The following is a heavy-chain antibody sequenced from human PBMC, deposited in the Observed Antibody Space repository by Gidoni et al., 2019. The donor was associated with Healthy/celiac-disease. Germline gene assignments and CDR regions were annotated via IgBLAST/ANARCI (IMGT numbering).Heavy chain of an antibody. Sequence: EVQLVASGGGLVQPGGSLRLSWAASGFTFSRYWLIWVRQAPGKGLEWLANIKQDGSEKYYVDSVKGRFTISRDNAKNSLYLQMNSLRAEDTAVYYCARAEDYYDSSGYYYHGGAFDIWGQGTMVTVSS. CDR3: ARAEDYYDSSGYYYHGGAFDI. J-gene: IGHJ3*02. V-gene: IGHV3-7*01. CDR1: GFTFSRYW. CDR2: IKQDGSEK. D-gene: IGHD3-22*01.